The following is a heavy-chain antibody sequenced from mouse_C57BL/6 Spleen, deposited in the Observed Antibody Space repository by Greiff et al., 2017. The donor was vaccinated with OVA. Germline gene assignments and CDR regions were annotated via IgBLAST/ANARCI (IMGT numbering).Heavy chain of an antibody. J-gene: IGHJ2*01. Sequence: EVQLQQSGAELVKPGASVKLSCTASGFNIKDYYMHWVKQRTEQGLEWIGRIDPEDGETKYAPTFQGKATITADTSSNTAYLQLSSLTSEDTAVYYCAREGSTTVVADYWGQGTTLTVSS. CDR3: AREGSTTVVADY. D-gene: IGHD1-1*01. CDR2: IDPEDGET. V-gene: IGHV14-2*01. CDR1: GFNIKDYY.